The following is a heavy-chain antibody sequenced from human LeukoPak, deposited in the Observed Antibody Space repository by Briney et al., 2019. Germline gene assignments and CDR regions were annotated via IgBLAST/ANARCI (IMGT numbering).Heavy chain of an antibody. CDR3: AAQRGASLRDSWSTRLFDP. D-gene: IGHD3-3*01. J-gene: IGHJ5*02. Sequence: GTSVKVSCKASGFTFHTSAMQWVRQARGQRLERIGWIVLGSGNTVYSHKFHDRVIITRDMSTSTVYMELDSLGSEDTAVYYCAAQRGASLRDSWSTRLFDPWGQGTLVTVSS. CDR1: GFTFHTSA. CDR2: IVLGSGNT. V-gene: IGHV1-58*02.